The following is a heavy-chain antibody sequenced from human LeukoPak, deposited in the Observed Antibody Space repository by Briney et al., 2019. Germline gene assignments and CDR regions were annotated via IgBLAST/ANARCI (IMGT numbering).Heavy chain of an antibody. CDR2: ISYDGSNK. CDR1: GFTFSSYG. J-gene: IGHJ4*02. CDR3: ARDSSPYYYGSGSHDY. Sequence: GRPLRLSCAASGFTFSSYGMHWVRQAPGKGLEWVAVISYDGSNKYYADSVKGRFTISRDNSKNTLYLQMNSLRAEDTAVYYCARDSSPYYYGSGSHDYWGQGTLVTVSS. V-gene: IGHV3-30*04. D-gene: IGHD3-10*01.